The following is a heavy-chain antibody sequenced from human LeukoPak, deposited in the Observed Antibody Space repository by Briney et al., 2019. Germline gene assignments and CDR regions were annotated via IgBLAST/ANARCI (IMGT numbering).Heavy chain of an antibody. J-gene: IGHJ3*02. CDR2: IGHDGNNK. CDR1: GVTFSNSG. CDR3: AKDGEWTFDI. D-gene: IGHD3-3*01. V-gene: IGHV3-30*02. Sequence: GGSLRLSCAASGVTFSNSGMHWARQAPGKGLEWVAYIGHDGNNKFYSESVKGRFTISGDNSKNTAYLQMNSLRSEDTAIYYCAKDGEWTFDIWGQGTMVTVSS.